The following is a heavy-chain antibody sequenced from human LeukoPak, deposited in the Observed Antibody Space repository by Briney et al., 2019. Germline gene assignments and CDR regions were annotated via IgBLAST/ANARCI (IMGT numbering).Heavy chain of an antibody. D-gene: IGHD1-20*01. Sequence: ASVKVSCKASGYTFTSYDINWMRRATGQGLEWMGRMNPNSGNTGYAQKFQGRVTITRNTSISTAYMELSSLRSEDTAVYYCAIKYNWNPYDAFDIWGQGTMVTVSS. CDR3: AIKYNWNPYDAFDI. J-gene: IGHJ3*02. CDR2: MNPNSGNT. CDR1: GYTFTSYD. V-gene: IGHV1-8*03.